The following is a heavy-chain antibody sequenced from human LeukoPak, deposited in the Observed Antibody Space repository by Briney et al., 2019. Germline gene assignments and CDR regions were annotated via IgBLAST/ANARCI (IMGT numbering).Heavy chain of an antibody. CDR2: ISAYNGNT. D-gene: IGHD4-23*01. V-gene: IGHV1-18*01. Sequence: GASVKVSCKAAGYTFTSYGISWVRQAPGQGLEWLGWISAYNGNTNYAQKLQGRVTMTTDTSTSTAYMELRSLRSDDTAVYYCARSGRWEEATDAVDYWGQGTLVTVSS. CDR1: GYTFTSYG. J-gene: IGHJ4*02. CDR3: ARSGRWEEATDAVDY.